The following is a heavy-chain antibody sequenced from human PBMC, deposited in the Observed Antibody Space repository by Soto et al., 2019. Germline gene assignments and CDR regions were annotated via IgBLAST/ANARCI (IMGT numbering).Heavy chain of an antibody. J-gene: IGHJ4*02. D-gene: IGHD1-7*01. Sequence: PXETLSLTCTVSGGSVSSGSDYWSWIRQPPGKGLEWIGYIYYSGSTNYNPSLKSRVTISVDTSKNQFSLKLNSVTAADTAVYYCARTGWNYPLDYWGKGTLVTVSS. CDR1: GGSVSSGSDY. CDR3: ARTGWNYPLDY. CDR2: IYYSGST. V-gene: IGHV4-61*01.